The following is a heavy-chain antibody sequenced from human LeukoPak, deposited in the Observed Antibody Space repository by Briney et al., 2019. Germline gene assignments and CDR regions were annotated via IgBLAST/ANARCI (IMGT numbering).Heavy chain of an antibody. Sequence: PGGSLRLSCAASGFTFSDYAMHWVRQAPGKGLEWVTVISYDGSNKYYADSVKGRFTISRDSSKNTLYLQMNSQRAEDTAVYYCARSKYSGSYSSSDYWGQGTLVTVSS. J-gene: IGHJ4*02. V-gene: IGHV3-30-3*01. D-gene: IGHD1-26*01. CDR1: GFTFSDYA. CDR2: ISYDGSNK. CDR3: ARSKYSGSYSSSDY.